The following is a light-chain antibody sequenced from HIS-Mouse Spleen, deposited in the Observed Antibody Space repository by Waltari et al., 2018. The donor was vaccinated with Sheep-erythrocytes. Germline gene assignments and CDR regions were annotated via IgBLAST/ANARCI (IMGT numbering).Light chain of an antibody. J-gene: IGKJ4*01. CDR1: QDISNY. Sequence: DIQMTQSPSSLSASVGDRVTITCQASQDISNYLNWYQQKPGKAPKLLIYDASNLEKGVPSRFSGSGSGTDFTFTISSLQPEDIATYYCQQYDNLLTFGGGTK. V-gene: IGKV1-33*01. CDR3: QQYDNLLT. CDR2: DAS.